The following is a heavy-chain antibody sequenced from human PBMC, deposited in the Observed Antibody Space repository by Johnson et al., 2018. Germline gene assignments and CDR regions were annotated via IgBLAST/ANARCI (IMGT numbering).Heavy chain of an antibody. J-gene: IGHJ3*02. Sequence: QVQLVESGGGLVKPGGSLRLSCAASGFSFNDYYINWIRQAPGKGLEWVSYISSTGGTSHDADSVKGRFTIPRDNAKKSVYRQMNSLRAEDTAVYYFASPFYYDSSAFFIAAFDIWGQGTMVTVSS. CDR3: ASPFYYDSSAFFIAAFDI. CDR1: GFSFNDYY. V-gene: IGHV3-11*04. D-gene: IGHD3-22*01. CDR2: ISSTGGTS.